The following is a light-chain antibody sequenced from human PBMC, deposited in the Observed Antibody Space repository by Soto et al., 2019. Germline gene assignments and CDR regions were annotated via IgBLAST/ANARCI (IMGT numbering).Light chain of an antibody. V-gene: IGKV1-5*01. CDR2: DAS. J-gene: IGKJ1*01. Sequence: DIQMTQSPSTLSASVGDRVTITCRASQRISAWLAWYQQKPGKAPKLLIYDASSLESGVPSRFSGSGSGTEFTLTISSLQPDDFATYYCQQYNTYSGWTFGQGTKVEIK. CDR3: QQYNTYSGWT. CDR1: QRISAW.